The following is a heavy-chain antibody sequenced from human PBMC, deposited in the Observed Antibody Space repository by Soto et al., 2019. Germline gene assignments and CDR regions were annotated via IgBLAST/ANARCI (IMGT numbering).Heavy chain of an antibody. J-gene: IGHJ4*01. CDR3: ARERSGDFDY. CDR2: MNPNSVNT. CDR1: GYTFTSYD. Sequence: QVQLVQSGAEVKKPGASVKVSCKAPGYTFTSYDINWGRQATGQGLEWMGWMNPNSVNTGYAQKFQGRVTMTGNTSISTAYMELSSLRCEDTAVYYCARERSGDFDYWGHGTLVSVPS. D-gene: IGHD2-15*01. V-gene: IGHV1-8*01.